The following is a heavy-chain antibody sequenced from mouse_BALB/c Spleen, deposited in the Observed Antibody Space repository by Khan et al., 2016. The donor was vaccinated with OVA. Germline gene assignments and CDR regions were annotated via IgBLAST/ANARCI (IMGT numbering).Heavy chain of an antibody. V-gene: IGHV9-3-1*01. CDR2: IKTYTGEP. CDR3: ARPPYFSYVFVD. D-gene: IGHD2-10*01. Sequence: QIQLVQSGPELKKPGETVKISCKASGYTFTNSGMNWVKQAPGKGLKWMGWIKTYTGEPTYADEFKGRFAFSLETSARTAYLQINNLKSEDTATYFCARPPYFSYVFVDWGQGTSVTVSS. CDR1: GYTFTNSG. J-gene: IGHJ4*01.